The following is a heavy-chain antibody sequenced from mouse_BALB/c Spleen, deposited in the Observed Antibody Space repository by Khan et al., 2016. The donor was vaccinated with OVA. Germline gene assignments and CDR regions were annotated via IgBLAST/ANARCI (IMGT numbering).Heavy chain of an antibody. V-gene: IGHV1-76*01. CDR2: IYPGTDNS. CDR1: GYIFTSYW. CDR3: AREEGVYHFDH. Sequence: QVQLKESGAELVRPGASVKLSCKTSGYIFTSYWIHWVKQRSGQGLEWIARIYPGTDNSYYNDMFKDKATLTADKSSSTAYMLLSSLKSEDSDVYFCAREEGVYHFDHWGQGTTLTVSS. J-gene: IGHJ2*01.